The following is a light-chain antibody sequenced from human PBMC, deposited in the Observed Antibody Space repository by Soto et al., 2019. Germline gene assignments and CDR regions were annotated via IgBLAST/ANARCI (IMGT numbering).Light chain of an antibody. J-gene: IGKJ3*01. CDR3: QQFLFT. Sequence: AIQLTQSPSSLSASVGDRVTITCRASQGISSALAWYQQKPGKAPKLLIYDASSLESGVPSRFSGSGSGTDFTLTISSLQPEDFATYYCQQFLFTFGPGTKVDIK. V-gene: IGKV1-13*02. CDR2: DAS. CDR1: QGISSA.